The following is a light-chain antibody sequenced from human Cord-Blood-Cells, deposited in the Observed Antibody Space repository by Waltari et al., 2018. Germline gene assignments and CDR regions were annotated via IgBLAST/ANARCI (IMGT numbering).Light chain of an antibody. CDR2: GAS. Sequence: EIVMTQSPATLSVSPGERATLSCRASQSVSSNLAWYQQKPGQAPRLLIYGASTRSTGIPAMVRGSGSGTEVTLTISSLQSEDFAVYYCQQYNNWPPLTFGGGTKVEIK. J-gene: IGKJ4*01. V-gene: IGKV3-15*01. CDR1: QSVSSN. CDR3: QQYNNWPPLT.